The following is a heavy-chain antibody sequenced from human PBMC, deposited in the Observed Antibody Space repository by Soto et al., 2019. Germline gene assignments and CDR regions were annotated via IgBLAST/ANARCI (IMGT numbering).Heavy chain of an antibody. J-gene: IGHJ5*02. CDR2: IIPFFGTI. CDR1: GGTFSTFA. V-gene: IGHV1-69*01. Sequence: QVHLVQSGAEVKRPGSSVKVSCKASGGTFSTFAISWVRQAPGQGLEWMGGIIPFFGTINYAQKFQGRLTITADESTGSAYMDLSSLRSEDSAVYFCAIDRFPCNRAGNWFEPWGQGTLVTVSS. CDR3: AIDRFPCNRAGNWFEP.